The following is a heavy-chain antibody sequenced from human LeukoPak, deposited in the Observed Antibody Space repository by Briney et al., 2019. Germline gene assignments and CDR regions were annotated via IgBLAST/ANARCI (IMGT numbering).Heavy chain of an antibody. V-gene: IGHV1-69*13. CDR1: GGTSSSYA. CDR3: ARDAEGRLQVTYLDY. J-gene: IGHJ4*02. Sequence: SVKVSCKASGGTSSSYAISWVRQAPGQGLEWMGGIIPIFGTANYAQKFQGRVTITAGESTSTAYMELSSLRSEDTAVYYCARDAEGRLQVTYLDYWSQGTLVTVSS. CDR2: IIPIFGTA. D-gene: IGHD5-24*01.